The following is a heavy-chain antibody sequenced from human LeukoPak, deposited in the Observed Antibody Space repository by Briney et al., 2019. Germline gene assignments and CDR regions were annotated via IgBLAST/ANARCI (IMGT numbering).Heavy chain of an antibody. CDR1: GYSISSGYY. CDR3: ARGAGILWFGELLSSYAFDI. D-gene: IGHD3-10*01. V-gene: IGHV4-38-2*02. CDR2: IYHSGST. Sequence: SETLSLTCTVSGYSISSGYYWGWIRQPPGKGLEWIGSIYHSGSTYYNPSLKSRVTISVDTSKNQFSLKLSSVTAADTAVYYCARGAGILWFGELLSSYAFDIWGQGTMVTVSS. J-gene: IGHJ3*02.